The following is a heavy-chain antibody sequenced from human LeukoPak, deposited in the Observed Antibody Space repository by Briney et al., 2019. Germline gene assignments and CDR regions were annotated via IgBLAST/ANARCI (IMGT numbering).Heavy chain of an antibody. Sequence: GESLKISCKGSGYSFTNYWIGWVRQASGKGLEWVGRIRSKAKNYATAYAASVKGRFTISRDDSKNTLYLQMNSLRAEDTAVYYCAKPRPPYDYVWGSLIIGAFDIWGQGTMVTVSS. V-gene: IGHV3-73*01. CDR3: AKPRPPYDYVWGSLIIGAFDI. CDR1: GYSFTNYW. J-gene: IGHJ3*02. D-gene: IGHD3-16*01. CDR2: IRSKAKNYAT.